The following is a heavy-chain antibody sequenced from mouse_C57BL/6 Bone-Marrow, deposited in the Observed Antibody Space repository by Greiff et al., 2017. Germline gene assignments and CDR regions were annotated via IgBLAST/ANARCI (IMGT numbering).Heavy chain of an antibody. CDR2: ISSGSSTI. J-gene: IGHJ3*01. CDR3: ERSLAWFAY. Sequence: EVHLVESGGGLVKPGGSLKLSCPASGFTFSDYGMHWVRQAPEKGLEWVASISSGSSTIYYADKVKGRFTISRDNAKNTVCLQMTSLRSEDTAMYYCERSLAWFAYWGQGTLVTVSA. CDR1: GFTFSDYG. V-gene: IGHV5-17*01. D-gene: IGHD6-2*01.